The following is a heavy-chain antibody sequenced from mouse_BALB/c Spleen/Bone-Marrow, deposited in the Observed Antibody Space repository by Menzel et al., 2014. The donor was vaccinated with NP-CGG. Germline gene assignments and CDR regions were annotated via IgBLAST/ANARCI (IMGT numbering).Heavy chain of an antibody. V-gene: IGHV5-9-2*01. J-gene: IGHJ3*01. CDR1: GFTFNNYG. CDR3: ARHAYYDQTEVSFVY. CDR2: LSGGGSYT. Sequence: EVQGVESGGGLVKSGGSLKLSCAASGFTFNNYGMSWVRQTPEKRLEWVATLSGGGSYTFYPDSVKRRFTISRDNAKNDLYLQLSSLRSEDTALYYCARHAYYDQTEVSFVYWGQGTLITVSA. D-gene: IGHD2-4*01.